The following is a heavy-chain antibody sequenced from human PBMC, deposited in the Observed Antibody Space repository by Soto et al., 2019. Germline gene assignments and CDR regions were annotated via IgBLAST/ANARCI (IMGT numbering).Heavy chain of an antibody. D-gene: IGHD3-22*01. J-gene: IGHJ4*02. CDR1: GFTFSSYA. CDR2: ISYDGSNK. CDR3: ARDDSSGYYTY. V-gene: IGHV3-30-3*01. Sequence: LRLSCAASGFTFSSYAIHWVRQAPGKGLEWVAVISYDGSNKYYADSVKGRFTISRDNSKNTLYLQMNSLRAEDTAVYYCARDDSSGYYTYWGQGTLVTVSS.